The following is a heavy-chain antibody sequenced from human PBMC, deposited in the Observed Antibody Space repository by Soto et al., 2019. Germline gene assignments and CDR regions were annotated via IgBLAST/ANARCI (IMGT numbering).Heavy chain of an antibody. D-gene: IGHD3-22*01. V-gene: IGHV1-18*01. CDR3: ARGGYYDSSGSRNYHYYGMNV. Sequence: GASVKVSCKASGYTFSSYGINWVRQAPGQGLEWLGWISPYDGNTKYAQILQGRVSMTTDTSTKTAYMEVRSLRSDDTAVYYCARGGYYDSSGSRNYHYYGMNVWGQGPTVTVSS. J-gene: IGHJ6*02. CDR2: ISPYDGNT. CDR1: GYTFSSYG.